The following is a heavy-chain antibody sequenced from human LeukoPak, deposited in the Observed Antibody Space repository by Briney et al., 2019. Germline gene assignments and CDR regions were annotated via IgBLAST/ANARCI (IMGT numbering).Heavy chain of an antibody. Sequence: GESLKISCKGSGYSFTSYWIGWVRQMPGKGLEWMGIIYPGDSDTRYSPSFQGQVTISADKSISTAYLQWSSLKASDTAMYYCARHFGYCSSTSCYSLNYFDYWGREPWSPSPQ. J-gene: IGHJ4*02. CDR2: IYPGDSDT. CDR1: GYSFTSYW. V-gene: IGHV5-51*01. CDR3: ARHFGYCSSTSCYSLNYFDY. D-gene: IGHD2-2*03.